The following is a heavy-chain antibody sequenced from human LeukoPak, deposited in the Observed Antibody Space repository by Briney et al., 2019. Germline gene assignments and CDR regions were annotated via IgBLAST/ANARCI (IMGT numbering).Heavy chain of an antibody. CDR1: GGTFSSYA. CDR3: ARFPLDRDDNWFDP. CDR2: IIPILGIA. D-gene: IGHD3/OR15-3a*01. Sequence: SVKVSCKASGGTFSSYASSWVRQAPGQGLEGRGRIIPILGIANYAQKFQGRVTITADKSTSTAYMELSSLRSEDTAVYYCARFPLDRDDNWFDPWGQGPLVTVSS. J-gene: IGHJ5*02. V-gene: IGHV1-69*04.